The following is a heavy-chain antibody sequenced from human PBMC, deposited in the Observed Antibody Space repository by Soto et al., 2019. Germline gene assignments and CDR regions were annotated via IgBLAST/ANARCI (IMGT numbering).Heavy chain of an antibody. D-gene: IGHD6-19*01. CDR1: GFTFSSYW. V-gene: IGHV3-7*01. J-gene: IGHJ4*02. CDR3: AGGEDSSGWLGAPGY. Sequence: EVQLVESGGGLVQPGGSLRLSCAASGFTFSSYWMSWVRQAPGKGLEWVANIKQDGSEKYHVDSVKGRFTISRDNAKNSLYLQTNSVRAVDTVVYYCAGGEDSSGWLGAPGYWCQRTLVTVSP. CDR2: IKQDGSEK.